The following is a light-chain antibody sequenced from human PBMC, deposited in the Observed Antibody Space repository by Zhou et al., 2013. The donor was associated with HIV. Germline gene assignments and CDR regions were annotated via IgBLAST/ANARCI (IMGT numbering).Light chain of an antibody. J-gene: IGKJ4*01. Sequence: DIQMTQSPSTLSASMGDTVTITCRASQSISNWLAWYQQKPGEAPKLLISKASTLESGVPSRFSGSGSGTEFTLTIRGLQSEDFAIYFCQQYYSYPLTFGGGTKVDI. CDR3: QQYYSYPLT. V-gene: IGKV1-5*03. CDR2: KAS. CDR1: QSISNW.